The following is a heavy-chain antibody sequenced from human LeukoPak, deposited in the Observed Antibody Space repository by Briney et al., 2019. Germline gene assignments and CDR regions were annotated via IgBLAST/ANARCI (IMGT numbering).Heavy chain of an antibody. CDR2: INHSGGT. D-gene: IGHD6-13*01. Sequence: PSETLSLTCAVYGXSFSGYYWSWIRQPPGKGLEWIGEINHSGGTNYNPSLKSRVTISVDTSKNQFSLQLSSVTAADTAVHYCARHSSSSYFDYWGQGTLVTVSS. CDR3: ARHSSSSYFDY. CDR1: GXSFSGYY. J-gene: IGHJ4*02. V-gene: IGHV4-34*01.